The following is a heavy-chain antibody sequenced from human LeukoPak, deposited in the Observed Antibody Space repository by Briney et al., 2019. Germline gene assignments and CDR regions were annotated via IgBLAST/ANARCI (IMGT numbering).Heavy chain of an antibody. D-gene: IGHD3-3*01. CDR3: AREQCRSSYCFNWFDP. CDR2: IIPIFGTA. Sequence: GASVKVSCKTSGGTFSSYAISWVRQAPGQGLEWMGGIIPIFGTANYAQKFQGRVTITTDESTSTAYMELSSLRSEDTAVYYCAREQCRSSYCFNWFDPWGQGTLVTVSS. CDR1: GGTFSSYA. V-gene: IGHV1-69*05. J-gene: IGHJ5*02.